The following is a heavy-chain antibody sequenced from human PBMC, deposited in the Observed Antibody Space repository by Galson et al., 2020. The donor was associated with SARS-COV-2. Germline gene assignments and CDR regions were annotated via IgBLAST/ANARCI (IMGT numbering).Heavy chain of an antibody. CDR3: TTGIH. CDR2: IKSKTDGATT. V-gene: IGHV3-15*01. Sequence: GGSLRLSCVASGFTFTTAWMSWVRQAPGKGLEWVGRIKSKTDGATTDYAAPMKGRFTISRDDSYNTLYLQMNSLKTEDTAVYYCTTGIHWGQGTLITVSS. J-gene: IGHJ1*01. CDR1: GFTFTTAW.